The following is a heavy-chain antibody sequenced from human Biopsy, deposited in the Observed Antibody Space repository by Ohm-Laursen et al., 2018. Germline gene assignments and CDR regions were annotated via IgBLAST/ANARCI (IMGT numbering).Heavy chain of an antibody. D-gene: IGHD3-16*01. CDR2: IYYTGST. Sequence: GTLSLTCAVYGESFNGYYWTWIRQSPGKGLEWIGYIYYTGSTNYNPSVKSRVTISVDTSKNQFSLKLNSVTAADTAVYFCARDSRGGHLNTTLITGKNLDSWGQGTLVTVSS. V-gene: IGHV4-59*01. CDR3: ARDSRGGHLNTTLITGKNLDS. J-gene: IGHJ4*02. CDR1: GESFNGYY.